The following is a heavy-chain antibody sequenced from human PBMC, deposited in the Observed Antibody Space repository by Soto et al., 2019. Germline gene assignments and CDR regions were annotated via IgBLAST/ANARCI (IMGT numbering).Heavy chain of an antibody. CDR2: IYYSGST. CDR3: TSIIGGIAARPDYYGMDV. D-gene: IGHD6-6*01. V-gene: IGHV4-39*01. Sequence: YWGWIRQPPGKGLEWIGSIYYSGSTYYNPSLKSRVTISVDTSKNQFSLKLSSVTAADTAVYYCTSIIGGIAARPDYYGMDVWGQGTTVTVSS. CDR1: Y. J-gene: IGHJ6*02.